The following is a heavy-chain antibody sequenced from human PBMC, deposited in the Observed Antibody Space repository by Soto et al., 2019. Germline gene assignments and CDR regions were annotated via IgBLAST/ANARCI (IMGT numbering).Heavy chain of an antibody. CDR3: AKDRDMDI. CDR1: GFTFSIYG. D-gene: IGHD2-15*01. Sequence: PGGSLRLSCAASGFTFSIYGMHWVRQAPGKGLEWVAVISYDGSNKYYADSVKGRFTISRDNSKNTLYLQMNSLRAEDTAVYYCAKDRDMDIWGQGTMVTVSS. V-gene: IGHV3-30*18. CDR2: ISYDGSNK. J-gene: IGHJ3*02.